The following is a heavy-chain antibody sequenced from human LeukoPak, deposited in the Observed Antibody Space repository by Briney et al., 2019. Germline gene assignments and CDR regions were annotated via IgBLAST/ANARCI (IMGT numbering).Heavy chain of an antibody. CDR1: GYTFISYG. D-gene: IGHD1-20*01. Sequence: GASVKVSCKASGYTFISYGFTWVRQAPGQGLEWMGWISPYNGNTKYAQNLQGRVTMTTETSTSTTYMELRSLRSDDTAVYYCAGFNWNDVPYFDYWGQGTLVTVSS. CDR2: ISPYNGNT. J-gene: IGHJ4*02. CDR3: AGFNWNDVPYFDY. V-gene: IGHV1-18*01.